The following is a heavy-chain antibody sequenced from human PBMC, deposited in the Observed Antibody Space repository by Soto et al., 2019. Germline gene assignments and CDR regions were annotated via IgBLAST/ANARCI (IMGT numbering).Heavy chain of an antibody. CDR1: GFIFGDYS. V-gene: IGHV3-48*01. CDR3: TRASSYAFDY. D-gene: IGHD2-2*01. J-gene: IGHJ4*02. CDR2: IAGGGVPT. Sequence: EVQLVESGGGLVQSGESLRLSCAASGFIFGDYSMNWVRQTPGKGLEWIAHIAGGGVPTYYADSVKGRFTISRDRGKNFLYLQMNGLKGDDSGIYYCTRASSYAFDYWGQGALVTVSS.